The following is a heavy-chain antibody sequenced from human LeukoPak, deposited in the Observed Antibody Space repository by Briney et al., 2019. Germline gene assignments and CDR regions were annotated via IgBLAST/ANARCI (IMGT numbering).Heavy chain of an antibody. V-gene: IGHV4-38-2*02. CDR1: GYSISSGYY. D-gene: IGHD3-9*01. CDR2: IYHSGST. J-gene: IGHJ4*02. Sequence: SETLSLTCTVSGYSISSGYYWGWIRQPPGQGLEWIGSIYHSGSTYYNPSLKSRVTISVDTSKNQFSLKLSSVTAADTAVYYCARFRRFLTGTLYWGQGTLVTVSS. CDR3: ARFRRFLTGTLY.